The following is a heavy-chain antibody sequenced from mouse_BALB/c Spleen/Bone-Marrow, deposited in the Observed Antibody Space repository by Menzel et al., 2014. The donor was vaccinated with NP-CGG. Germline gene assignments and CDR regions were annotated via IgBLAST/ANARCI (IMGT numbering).Heavy chain of an antibody. J-gene: IGHJ1*01. Sequence: VQLQQPGPELVKPGASVKISCKASGYSFTGYYMHWVKQSHGNSLDWIGYIYPYNGVSSYNQKFKGKATLTVDKSSSTSYMERRSRTSDDSAVYYCESRGEYFDVWGAGTTVTVSS. V-gene: IGHV1-31*01. CDR3: ESRGEYFDV. CDR2: IYPYNGVS. CDR1: GYSFTGYY.